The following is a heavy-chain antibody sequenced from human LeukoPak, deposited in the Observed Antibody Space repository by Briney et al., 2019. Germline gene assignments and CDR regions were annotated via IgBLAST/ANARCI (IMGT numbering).Heavy chain of an antibody. CDR1: GFTFSSYS. J-gene: IGHJ5*02. Sequence: PGGSLRLSCAASGFTFSSYSMNWVRQAPGKGLEWVSSISSSSSYIYYADSVKGRFTISRDNAKNSLYLRMNSLRAEDTAVYYCARDLLGGYDFEGSSWGQGTLVTVSS. D-gene: IGHD5-12*01. CDR2: ISSSSSYI. CDR3: ARDLLGGYDFEGSS. V-gene: IGHV3-21*01.